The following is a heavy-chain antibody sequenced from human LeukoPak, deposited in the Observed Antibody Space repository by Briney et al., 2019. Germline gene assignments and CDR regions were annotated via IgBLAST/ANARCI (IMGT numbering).Heavy chain of an antibody. D-gene: IGHD5-18*01. CDR2: ISGSGGST. J-gene: IGHJ4*02. CDR3: AKGTPGVTSSWYYFDY. V-gene: IGHV3-23*01. CDR1: GFTFSSYA. Sequence: PGGSLRLSCAASGFTFSSYAMSWVRQAPGKGLEWVSAISGSGGSTYYADSVKGRFTISRDNSKNTLYLQMNSLRAEDTAAYYCAKGTPGVTSSWYYFDYWGQGTLVTVSS.